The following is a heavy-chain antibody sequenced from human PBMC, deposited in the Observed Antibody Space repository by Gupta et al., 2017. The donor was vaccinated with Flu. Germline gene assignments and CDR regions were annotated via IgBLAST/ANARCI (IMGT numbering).Heavy chain of an antibody. J-gene: IGHJ6*03. CDR1: GFTCSNAS. CDR2: IKGKGNGGTI. Sequence: EVQLVESGGGLVKPGWSLRLSCAASGFTCSNASVSWVRQAPGKGLEGVCRIKGKGNGGTIDDGAVVKGTFTISRDDSKNTLYRQMSRLKTEDTAIYYCTANVWPEDYVAVWGRGTTVTVSS. CDR3: TANVWPEDYVAV. D-gene: IGHD2-8*01. V-gene: IGHV3-15*01.